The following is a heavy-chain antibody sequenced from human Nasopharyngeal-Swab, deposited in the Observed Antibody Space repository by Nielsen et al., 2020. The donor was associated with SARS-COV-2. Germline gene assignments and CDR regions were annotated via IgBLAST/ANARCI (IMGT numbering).Heavy chain of an antibody. V-gene: IGHV4-39*01. CDR2: IYYSGST. J-gene: IGHJ4*02. D-gene: IGHD4-17*01. CDR3: ASHYYGDYGVVDY. Sequence: WIRQPPGKGLEWIGSIYYSGSTYYNPSLKSRVTISVDTSKNQFSLKLSSVTAADAAVYYCASHYYGDYGVVDYWGQGTLVTVSS.